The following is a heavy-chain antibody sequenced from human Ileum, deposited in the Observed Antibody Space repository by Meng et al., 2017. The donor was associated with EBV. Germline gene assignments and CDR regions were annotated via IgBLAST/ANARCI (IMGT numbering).Heavy chain of an antibody. V-gene: IGHV4-4*02. Sequence: AQLRLSAPGLVKPSGTVSLPCTVSGGSVNGQPGWSWVRQPPGEGLEWIGQIYHSGATNYNPSLKSRVTISVDTSENQFSLELNSVTAADTAVYYCARIPYGDIYSAYFDYWSPGTLVTVSS. J-gene: IGHJ4*02. CDR2: IYHSGAT. D-gene: IGHD2-21*02. CDR1: GGSVNGQPG. CDR3: ARIPYGDIYSAYFDY.